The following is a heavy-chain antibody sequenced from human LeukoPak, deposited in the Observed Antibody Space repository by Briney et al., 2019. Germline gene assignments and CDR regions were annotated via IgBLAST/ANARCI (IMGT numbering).Heavy chain of an antibody. CDR3: ARVRSIAATTDY. D-gene: IGHD6-6*01. J-gene: IGHJ4*02. V-gene: IGHV3-21*06. Sequence: GGSLRLSCAASGFTFSTYTFNWVRQAPGKGLEWVSSITSDSRYIYYSDSVKGRFTLTRDNAKNSLNLQMNSLRAEDTAVYYCARVRSIAATTDYWGQGILVTVSS. CDR1: GFTFSTYT. CDR2: ITSDSRYI.